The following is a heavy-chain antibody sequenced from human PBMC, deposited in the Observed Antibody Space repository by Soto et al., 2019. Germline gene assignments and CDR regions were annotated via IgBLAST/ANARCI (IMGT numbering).Heavy chain of an antibody. J-gene: IGHJ4*02. V-gene: IGHV4-4*02. D-gene: IGHD3-10*01. CDR1: GGPISSSNW. CDR2: IYHSGST. Sequence: SETLSLTCTVSGGPISSSNWWNWVRQPPGKGLEWIGEIYHSGSTNYNPSLKSRVTISVDKSKNQFSLKLTSVPAAVTAVYYCAREPSGSQAFDYWGQGTLVTVSS. CDR3: AREPSGSQAFDY.